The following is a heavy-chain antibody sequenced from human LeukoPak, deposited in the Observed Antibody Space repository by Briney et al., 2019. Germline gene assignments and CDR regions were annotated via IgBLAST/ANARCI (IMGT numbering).Heavy chain of an antibody. CDR2: INSDGGSS. J-gene: IGHJ3*02. V-gene: IGHV3-64D*06. Sequence: GGSLRRSCSASGFSFNNYAVHWVRQAPGKGLEYVSGINSDGGSSHYADSAKGRFTISRDNSKNALYLQLSSLRPEDTALYYCVKTMVVFGGLIRTDAFDIWGQGTMVTVSS. CDR3: VKTMVVFGGLIRTDAFDI. CDR1: GFSFNNYA. D-gene: IGHD3-10*01.